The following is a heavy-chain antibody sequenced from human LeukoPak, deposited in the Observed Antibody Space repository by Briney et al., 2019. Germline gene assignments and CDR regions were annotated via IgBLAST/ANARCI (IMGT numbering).Heavy chain of an antibody. CDR1: GYTFTSYG. CDR3: ARAAPYYYYMDV. J-gene: IGHJ6*03. Sequence: GASVKVSCKASGYTFTSYGISWVRQAPGQGLEWMGGIIPIFGTANYAQKFQGRVTITTDESTSTAYMELSSLRSEDTAVYYCARAAPYYYYMDVWGKGTTVTVSS. CDR2: IIPIFGTA. V-gene: IGHV1-69*05.